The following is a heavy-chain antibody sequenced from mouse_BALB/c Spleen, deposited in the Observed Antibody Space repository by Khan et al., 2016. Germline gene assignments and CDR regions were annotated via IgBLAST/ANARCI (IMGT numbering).Heavy chain of an antibody. J-gene: IGHJ1*01. CDR2: IWSGGST. CDR1: GFSLTNYG. Sequence: QVQLKESGPGLVQPSQSLSITCTVSGFSLTNYGIHWLRQSPGKGLEWLGVIWSGGSTDYNAAFISRLSISKDNSKSQIFFKMNRLQANDTGIYYCARKEDLLWGFDVWGAGTTVTVSA. CDR3: ARKEDLLWGFDV. V-gene: IGHV2-2*02. D-gene: IGHD1-1*02.